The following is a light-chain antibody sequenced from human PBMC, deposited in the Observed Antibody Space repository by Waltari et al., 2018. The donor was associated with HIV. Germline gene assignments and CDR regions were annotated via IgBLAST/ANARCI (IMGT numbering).Light chain of an antibody. CDR1: QSISSY. CDR3: QQSYSWT. CDR2: AAS. J-gene: IGKJ1*01. Sequence: DIQMTQSPSSLSASVGDRVTITCRASQSISSYLNWYQQKSGKVPKLLIYAASSLQSGVPSRFSGSGSGTDFTLTISSLQPEDFATYYCQQSYSWTFGQGTKVEI. V-gene: IGKV1-39*01.